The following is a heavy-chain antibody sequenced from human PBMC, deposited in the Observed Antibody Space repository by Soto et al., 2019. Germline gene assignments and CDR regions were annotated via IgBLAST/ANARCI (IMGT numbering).Heavy chain of an antibody. Sequence: QVQLVQSGAEVKKPGSSVKVSCKASEGTFRKYAISWVRQAPGQGPEWMGGIIPFFPRMTYAQKFQGRLTITADESSSTAYMELSSLKSEDTAVYYCARDRTSAAGNYFYYGMDVWGQGTTVTVSS. CDR1: EGTFRKYA. J-gene: IGHJ6*02. CDR2: IIPFFPRM. V-gene: IGHV1-69*01. CDR3: ARDRTSAAGNYFYYGMDV. D-gene: IGHD6-25*01.